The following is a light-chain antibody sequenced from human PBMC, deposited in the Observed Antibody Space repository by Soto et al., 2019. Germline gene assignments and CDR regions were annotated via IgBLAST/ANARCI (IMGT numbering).Light chain of an antibody. J-gene: IGKJ5*01. CDR3: QKFNTAPLT. CDR2: SAS. CDR1: KDISVY. Sequence: DIQMTQSPSSLSASVGDRVTITFRASKDISVYLAWYQQKPGKVPKLLIYSASTLQSGVPSRFSGSGSGTDFTLTISSLQPEDVATYYCQKFNTAPLTFGQGTRLEI. V-gene: IGKV1-27*01.